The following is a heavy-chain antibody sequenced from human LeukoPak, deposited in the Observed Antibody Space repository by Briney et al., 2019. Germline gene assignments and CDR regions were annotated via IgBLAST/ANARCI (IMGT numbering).Heavy chain of an antibody. V-gene: IGHV3-30*02. CDR3: AKGGGYEAQYYYYYLDV. D-gene: IGHD5-12*01. J-gene: IGHJ6*03. CDR2: IRNDGSNK. Sequence: GGNLRLSSAASGFTFCSYGMDRVRQAPGQGWKWLAFIRNDGSNKYYTDSVKGRFTISRDNSKNTLYLQMKSLRAEDTAVYYCAKGGGYEAQYYYYYLDVWGKGTTVTISS. CDR1: GFTFCSYG.